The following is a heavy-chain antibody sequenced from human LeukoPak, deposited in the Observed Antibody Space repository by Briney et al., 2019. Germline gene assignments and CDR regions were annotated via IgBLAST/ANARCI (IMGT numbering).Heavy chain of an antibody. V-gene: IGHV1-2*02. CDR1: GYTFTGYY. D-gene: IGHD2-21*01. CDR3: ARADRLHGGPYLIGP. J-gene: IGHJ5*02. Sequence: ASVKVSCKASGYTFTGYYMHWVRQAPGQGLEWMGWINPNTGGTSSAQKFQGRVTMSRDTAITTVYMEVSWLTSDDTAIYYCARADRLHGGPYLIGPWGQGTLVTVSS. CDR2: INPNTGGT.